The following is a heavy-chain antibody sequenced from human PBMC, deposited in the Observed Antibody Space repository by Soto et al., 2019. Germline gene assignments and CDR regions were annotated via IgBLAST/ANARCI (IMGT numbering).Heavy chain of an antibody. CDR2: IHSSGST. Sequence: TLSLTCTVSGGSVSSGNYFWSWIRQPPGKGLEWIGYIHSSGSTNYNPSLKSRVTISADTSRNQFSLRLTSVTAADTAVYYCAILTKPTAVTTAFRGGYGLDVWGQGTTVTVSS. V-gene: IGHV4-61*01. D-gene: IGHD4-17*01. CDR3: AILTKPTAVTTAFRGGYGLDV. CDR1: GGSVSSGNYF. J-gene: IGHJ6*02.